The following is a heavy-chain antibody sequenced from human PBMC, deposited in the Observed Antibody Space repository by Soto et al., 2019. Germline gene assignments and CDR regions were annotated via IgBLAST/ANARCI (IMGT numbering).Heavy chain of an antibody. J-gene: IGHJ4*02. CDR3: ARPLALYGDYVFDY. CDR1: GGSISSSSYY. Sequence: HLQLQESGPGLVKPSETLSLTCTVSGGSISSSSYYWGWIRQPPGKGLEWIGSIYFSGSTYYNPSLKSRVTISVDTSKNQFSLKLSSVTAADTAVYYCARPLALYGDYVFDYWGQGTLVTVSS. D-gene: IGHD4-17*01. CDR2: IYFSGST. V-gene: IGHV4-39*01.